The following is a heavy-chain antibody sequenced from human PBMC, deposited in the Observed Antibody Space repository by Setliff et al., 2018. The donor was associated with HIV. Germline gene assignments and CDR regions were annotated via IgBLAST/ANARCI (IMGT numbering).Heavy chain of an antibody. V-gene: IGHV3-33*01. CDR1: GGNFRSYG. J-gene: IGHJ3*02. CDR3: ARPLGSTDAFDI. CDR2: IRYDGSKT. D-gene: IGHD3-10*01. Sequence: SCKASGGNFRSYGMNWVRQAPGKGLEWVAFIRYDGSKTYHADSVKGRFTISRDNYKNTLFLQMNSLRAEDTAVYYCARPLGSTDAFDIWGQGTMVTVSS.